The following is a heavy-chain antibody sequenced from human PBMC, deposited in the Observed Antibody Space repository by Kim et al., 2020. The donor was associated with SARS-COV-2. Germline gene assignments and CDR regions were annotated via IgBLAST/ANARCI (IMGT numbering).Heavy chain of an antibody. Sequence: GGSLRLSCAASGFPFSASAIHWVRQASGKGLEWIGRIRRKANNYATVYPASVEGRFTISRDDSKNTAYLQMNSLKTGDTAVYYCAILRGGYSGGDDAFDIWGQGTSVTVSA. V-gene: IGHV3-73*01. D-gene: IGHD2-21*01. CDR1: GFPFSASA. J-gene: IGHJ3*02. CDR2: IRRKANNYAT. CDR3: AILRGGYSGGDDAFDI.